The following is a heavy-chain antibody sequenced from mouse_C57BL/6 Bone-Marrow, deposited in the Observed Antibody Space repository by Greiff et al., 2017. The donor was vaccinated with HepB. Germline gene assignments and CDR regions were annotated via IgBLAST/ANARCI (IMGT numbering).Heavy chain of an antibody. CDR3: ARHWGAYGYDWGYFDV. Sequence: EVKLMESGGGLVQPGGSLKLSCAASGFTFSDYYMYWVRQTPEKRLEWVAYISNGGGSTYYPDTVKGRFTISRDTAKNTLYLQMSRLKYEDTAMYYCARHWGAYGYDWGYFDVWGTGTTVTVSS. CDR2: ISNGGGST. V-gene: IGHV5-12*01. J-gene: IGHJ1*03. D-gene: IGHD2-2*01. CDR1: GFTFSDYY.